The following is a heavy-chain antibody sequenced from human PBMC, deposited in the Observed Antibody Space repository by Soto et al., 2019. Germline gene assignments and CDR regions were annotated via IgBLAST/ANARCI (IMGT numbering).Heavy chain of an antibody. Sequence: QVQLVQSGAEVKKPGASVKVSCKASGYTFNTYGITWVRQAPGQGLEWMGWISTYNGDTNYTQRLQGRVTMTTDTSPSTAFMDLRSLRSDDTAVYYCAKERGGSYNAFDIWGQGPMVTVSS. J-gene: IGHJ3*02. CDR1: GYTFNTYG. CDR2: ISTYNGDT. CDR3: AKERGGSYNAFDI. V-gene: IGHV1-18*01. D-gene: IGHD1-26*01.